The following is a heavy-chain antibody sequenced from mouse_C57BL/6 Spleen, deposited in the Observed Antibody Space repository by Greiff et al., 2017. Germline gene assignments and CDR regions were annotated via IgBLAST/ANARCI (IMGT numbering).Heavy chain of an antibody. CDR3: ARHEDYYGSSYGDAMDY. D-gene: IGHD1-1*01. Sequence: EVQLVESGGDLVKPGGSLKLSCAASGFTFSSYGMSWVRQTPDKRLEWVATISSGGSYTYYPDSVKGRFTISRDNAKNTLYLQMSILKSEDTAMYYCARHEDYYGSSYGDAMDYWGQGTSVTVSS. J-gene: IGHJ4*01. CDR1: GFTFSSYG. CDR2: ISSGGSYT. V-gene: IGHV5-6*01.